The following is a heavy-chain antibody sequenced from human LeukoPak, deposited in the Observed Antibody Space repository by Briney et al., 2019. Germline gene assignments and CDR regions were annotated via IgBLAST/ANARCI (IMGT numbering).Heavy chain of an antibody. CDR2: ISSSSSYI. D-gene: IGHD2-15*01. CDR3: ARELLPVAFDI. V-gene: IGHV3-21*01. J-gene: IGHJ3*02. CDR1: GFTFSSYS. Sequence: GGCLRLSCAASGFTFSSYSMNWVRQAPGKGLEWVSSISSSSSYIYYADSVKGRFTISRDNAKNSLYLQMNSLRAADTAVYYCARELLPVAFDIWGQGTMVTVSS.